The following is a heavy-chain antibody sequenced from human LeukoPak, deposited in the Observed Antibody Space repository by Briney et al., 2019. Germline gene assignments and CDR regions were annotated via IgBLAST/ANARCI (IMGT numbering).Heavy chain of an antibody. V-gene: IGHV4-38-2*02. CDR3: ASRGSGSYYNVGAFDI. D-gene: IGHD3-10*01. CDR1: GYSISSGYY. CDR2: IYHSGST. Sequence: SETLSLTCTVSGYSISSGYYWGWIRQPPGKGLEWIGSIYHSGSTYYNPSLKSRVTISVDTSKNQFSLKLSSVTAADTAVYYCASRGSGSYYNVGAFDIWGQGTMVTVSS. J-gene: IGHJ3*02.